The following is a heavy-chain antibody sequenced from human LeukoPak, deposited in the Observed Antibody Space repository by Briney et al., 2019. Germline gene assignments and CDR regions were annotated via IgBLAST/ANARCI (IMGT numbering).Heavy chain of an antibody. Sequence: ASVKVSCKASGYTFPGYYMHWVRQAPGQGLEWMGRINPNSGGTNYAQKFQGRVTMTRDTSISTAYMELSRLRSDDTAVYYCARGGVGATTNDYWGQGTLVTVSS. CDR2: INPNSGGT. J-gene: IGHJ4*02. D-gene: IGHD1-26*01. CDR3: ARGGVGATTNDY. V-gene: IGHV1-2*06. CDR1: GYTFPGYY.